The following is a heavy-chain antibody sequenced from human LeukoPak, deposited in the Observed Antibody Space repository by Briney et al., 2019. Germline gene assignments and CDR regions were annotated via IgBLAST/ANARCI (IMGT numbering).Heavy chain of an antibody. V-gene: IGHV3-74*01. CDR3: ARDQGYSSS. Sequence: GGSLRLSCAASGFTSSTYALHWVRQAPGKGLVWVSRINTDGSSTSYADSVKGRFTISRDNAKNTLYLQMNSLRAEDTAVYYCARDQGYSSSWGQGTLVTVSS. D-gene: IGHD6-13*01. CDR1: GFTSSTYA. CDR2: INTDGSST. J-gene: IGHJ4*02.